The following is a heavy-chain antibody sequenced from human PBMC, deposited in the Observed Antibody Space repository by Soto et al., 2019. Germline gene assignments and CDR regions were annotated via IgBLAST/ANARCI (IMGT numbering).Heavy chain of an antibody. CDR1: GFTFSSYA. V-gene: IGHV3-23*01. CDR3: AKDEYYDILTGYYYYYGMDV. J-gene: IGHJ6*02. CDR2: ISGSGGST. D-gene: IGHD3-9*01. Sequence: GGSLRLSCAASGFTFSSYAMSWVRQAPGKGLEWVSAISGSGGSTYYADSVKGRFTISRDNSKNTLYLQMNSLRAEDTAVYYCAKDEYYDILTGYYYYYGMDVWGQGTTVTVSS.